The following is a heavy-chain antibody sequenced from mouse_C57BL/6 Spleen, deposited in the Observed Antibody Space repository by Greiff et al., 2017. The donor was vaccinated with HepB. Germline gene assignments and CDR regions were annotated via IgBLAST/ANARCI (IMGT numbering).Heavy chain of an antibody. CDR1: GFSLTSYG. Sequence: QVHVKQSGPGLVQPSQSLSITCTVSGFSLTSYGVHWVRQSPGKGLKWLGVIWSGGSTDYNAAFISRLSISKDNSKSQVFFKMNSLQADDTAIYYCARNYDYIFDYWGQGTTLTVSS. J-gene: IGHJ2*01. CDR3: ARNYDYIFDY. V-gene: IGHV2-2*01. CDR2: IWSGGST. D-gene: IGHD2-4*01.